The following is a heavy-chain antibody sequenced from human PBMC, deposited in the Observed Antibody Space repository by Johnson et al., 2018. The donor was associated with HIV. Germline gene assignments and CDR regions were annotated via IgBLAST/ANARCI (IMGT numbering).Heavy chain of an antibody. CDR2: IRYDGSST. Sequence: QVQLVESGGGVVQPGRSLRLSCAASGFTFSSYAMHWVRQAPGKGLEWVAFIRYDGSSTYYADSVKGRFTISRDNSKNTLYLQMNSLRAEDTAVYYCARDDDAFDIWGQGTMVTVSS. CDR1: GFTFSSYA. V-gene: IGHV3-30*14. J-gene: IGHJ3*02. CDR3: ARDDDAFDI.